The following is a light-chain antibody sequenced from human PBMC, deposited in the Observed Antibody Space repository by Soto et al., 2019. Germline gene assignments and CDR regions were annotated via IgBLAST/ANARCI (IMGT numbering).Light chain of an antibody. V-gene: IGKV1-27*01. J-gene: IGKJ1*01. CDR3: QKYDRAPAM. CDR2: AAS. Sequence: DIQLTQSPSSLSASLGDRVTITCRASQDIKKFLAWYQQRPWKVPDLLIYAASTLRSGVPSRFSGNASGTDFSFTISILQPEDVATYYCQKYDRAPAMFGQGTKVDIK. CDR1: QDIKKF.